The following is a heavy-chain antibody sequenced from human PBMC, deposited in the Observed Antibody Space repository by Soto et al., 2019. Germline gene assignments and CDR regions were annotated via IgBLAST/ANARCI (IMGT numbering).Heavy chain of an antibody. CDR3: ASGENGDFYYYYYGMDV. CDR1: GFTFSSYS. CDR2: ISSSSSTI. D-gene: IGHD2-21*01. Sequence: GGSLRLSCAASGFTFSSYSMNWVRQAPGKGLEWVSYISSSSSTIYYADSVKGRFTISRDNAKNSLYLQMNSLRAEDTAVYYCASGENGDFYYYYYGMDVWGKGTTVTVSS. J-gene: IGHJ6*04. V-gene: IGHV3-48*01.